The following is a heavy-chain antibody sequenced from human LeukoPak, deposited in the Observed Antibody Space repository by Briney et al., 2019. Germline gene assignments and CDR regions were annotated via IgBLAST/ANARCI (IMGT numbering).Heavy chain of an antibody. CDR3: AKDQGGRYYDILAGYYPENFFDY. CDR1: GFTFTNYA. Sequence: GGSLRLSCSASGFTFTNYAMAWVRQAPGKGLEWVRTISGTGGSAQYADSVKGRFTFSRDNSKDTLYLQMNGLRAEDTAVYYCAKDQGGRYYDILAGYYPENFFDYWGQGTLVTVSS. D-gene: IGHD3-9*01. V-gene: IGHV3-23*01. J-gene: IGHJ4*02. CDR2: ISGTGGSA.